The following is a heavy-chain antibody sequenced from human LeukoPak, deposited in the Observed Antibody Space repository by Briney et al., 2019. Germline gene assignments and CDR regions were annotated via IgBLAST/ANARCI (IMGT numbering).Heavy chain of an antibody. CDR2: IYYSGST. V-gene: IGHV4-39*07. D-gene: IGHD4-23*01. CDR1: GGSISSSSYY. Sequence: PSETLSLTCTVSGGSISSSSYYWGWIRQPPGKGLEWIGSIYYSGSTYYNPSLKSRVAISVDTSKNQFSLKLSSVTAADTAVYYCARGQTGSTVAYVLHYFDYWGQGTLVTVSS. CDR3: ARGQTGSTVAYVLHYFDY. J-gene: IGHJ4*02.